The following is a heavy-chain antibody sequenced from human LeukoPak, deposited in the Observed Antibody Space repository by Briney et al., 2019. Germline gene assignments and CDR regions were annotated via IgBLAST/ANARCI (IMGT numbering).Heavy chain of an antibody. D-gene: IGHD3-9*01. CDR3: AKGLDGDYFDWLFPYDY. CDR1: GFTFSSYA. J-gene: IGHJ4*02. V-gene: IGHV3-23*01. Sequence: GGSLRLSCAASGFTFSSYAMSWVRQAPGKGLEWVSGISGSGAYTYYADSVKGRFTISRDNPENTLYLQMNSLRAEDTAVYYCAKGLDGDYFDWLFPYDYWGQGTLVTVSS. CDR2: ISGSGAYT.